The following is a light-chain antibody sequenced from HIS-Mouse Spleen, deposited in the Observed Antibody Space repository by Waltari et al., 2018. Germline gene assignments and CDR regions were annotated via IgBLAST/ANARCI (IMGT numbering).Light chain of an antibody. Sequence: SYVLTHPPSVSVAPGQTARITCGVNHNYIKSVHWYQQKPGQAPVLGVYDDSDRPSGIPERFSGSNSGNTATLTISRVEAGDEADYYCQVWDSSSDHRVFGGGTKLTVL. J-gene: IGLJ3*02. CDR1: HNYIKS. CDR3: QVWDSSSDHRV. V-gene: IGLV3-21*02. CDR2: DDS.